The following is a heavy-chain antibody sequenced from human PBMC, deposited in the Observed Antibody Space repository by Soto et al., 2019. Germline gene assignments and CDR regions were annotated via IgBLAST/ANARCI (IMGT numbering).Heavy chain of an antibody. V-gene: IGHV4-4*07. Sequence: QVQLQESGPGLVKPSETLSLTCTGSGGSISSYYWSWIRQPAGKGLEWIGRIYTSGSTNYNPSLKSRVTMSVDTSKNQCSLKLSSVTAADTAVYYCASRQQLVGAFDIWGQGTMVTVSS. CDR3: ASRQQLVGAFDI. CDR1: GGSISSYY. D-gene: IGHD6-13*01. J-gene: IGHJ3*02. CDR2: IYTSGST.